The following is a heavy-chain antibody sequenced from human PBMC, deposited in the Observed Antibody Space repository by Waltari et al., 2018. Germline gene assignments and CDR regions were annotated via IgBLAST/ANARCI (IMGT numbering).Heavy chain of an antibody. Sequence: QLQLQESGPGLVNPSETLSFTCTVSGGSISSSSYYWGWIRQPPGKGLEWIGSIYYSGSTYYNPSLKSRVTISVDTSKNQFSLKLSSVTAADTAVYYCATKRESSASGFDYWGQGTLVTVSS. CDR2: IYYSGST. CDR1: GGSISSSSYY. J-gene: IGHJ4*02. D-gene: IGHD6-19*01. CDR3: ATKRESSASGFDY. V-gene: IGHV4-39*01.